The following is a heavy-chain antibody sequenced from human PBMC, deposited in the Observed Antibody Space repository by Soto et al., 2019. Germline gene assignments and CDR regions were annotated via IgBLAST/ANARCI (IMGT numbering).Heavy chain of an antibody. D-gene: IGHD3-22*01. V-gene: IGHV3-33*01. CDR1: GFTFSSYG. J-gene: IGHJ4*02. CDR2: IWYDGSNK. Sequence: GGSLRLSCAASGFTFSSYGMHWVRQAPGKGLEWVAVIWYDGSNKYYADSVKGRFTISRDNSKNTLYLQMNSLRAEDTAVYYCALFDSSGQKPFDYWGQGTLVTVSS. CDR3: ALFDSSGQKPFDY.